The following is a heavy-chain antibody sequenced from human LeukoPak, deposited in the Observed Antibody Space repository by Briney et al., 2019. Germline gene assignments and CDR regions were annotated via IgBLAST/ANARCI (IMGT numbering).Heavy chain of an antibody. CDR2: IKSDGTT. Sequence: GGSLRLSCAASGLTVTSNHMSWVRQAPGKGLEWVSLIKSDGTTEYADSVKGRFTISRDNSKNTLFLQMNSLRVEDTAVYYCARLRRGDWGRGTPVTVSS. CDR1: GLTVTSNH. J-gene: IGHJ4*02. V-gene: IGHV3-53*01. CDR3: ARLRRGD.